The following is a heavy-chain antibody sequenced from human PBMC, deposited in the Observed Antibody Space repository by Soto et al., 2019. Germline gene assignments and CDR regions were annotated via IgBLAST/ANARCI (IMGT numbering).Heavy chain of an antibody. CDR3: AKDKVVSTASLNYWYFDL. CDR2: ISGSGGST. J-gene: IGHJ2*01. CDR1: GFTFSSYA. Sequence: EVQLLESGGGLVQPGGSLRLSCAASGFTFSSYAMSWVRQAPGKGLEWVSAISGSGGSTYYADSVKGRFTISRDNSKNTLYLQMNSLRAEDTAVYYCAKDKVVSTASLNYWYFDLWGRGTLVTVSS. D-gene: IGHD2-2*01. V-gene: IGHV3-23*01.